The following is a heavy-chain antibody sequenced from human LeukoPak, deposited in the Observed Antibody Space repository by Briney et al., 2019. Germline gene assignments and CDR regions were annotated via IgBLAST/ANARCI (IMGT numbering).Heavy chain of an antibody. Sequence: GGTLRLSCAASGFTFSSHGMNWVRQAPGKGLEWVSGISPSGGITYYTDSVKGRFTISRDNSKNTVSLQMNSLRGEDTAVYYCAELGITMIGGVWGKGTTVTISS. J-gene: IGHJ6*04. CDR1: GFTFSSHG. CDR2: ISPSGGIT. V-gene: IGHV3-23*01. CDR3: AELGITMIGGV. D-gene: IGHD3-10*02.